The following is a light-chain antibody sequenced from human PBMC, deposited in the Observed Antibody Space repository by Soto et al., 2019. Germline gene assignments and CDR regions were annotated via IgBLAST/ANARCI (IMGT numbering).Light chain of an antibody. V-gene: IGLV2-14*03. CDR1: SSDVGGYNS. CDR2: NVN. CDR3: SSYTTSSTYV. Sequence: QSVLTQPASVSGSPVQSITISCTGTSSDVGGYNSVSWYQHHPGKAPKLLIYNVNSRPSWVSDRFSGSKSGNTASLTSSGLQAEDEADYYCSSYTTSSTYVFGTGNKVTVL. J-gene: IGLJ1*01.